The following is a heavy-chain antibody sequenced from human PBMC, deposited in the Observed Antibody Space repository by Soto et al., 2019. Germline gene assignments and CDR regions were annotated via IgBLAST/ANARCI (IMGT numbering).Heavy chain of an antibody. D-gene: IGHD5-18*01. J-gene: IGHJ4*02. CDR1: GFTFSSYG. CDR2: ISYDGSNK. CDR3: AKTSGDKKYYFDY. Sequence: GGSLRLSCAASGFTFSSYGMHWVRQAPGKGLEWVAVISYDGSNKYYADSVKGRFTISRDNSKNTLYLQMNSLRAEDTAVYYCAKTSGDKKYYFDYWGQGTLVTVSS. V-gene: IGHV3-30*18.